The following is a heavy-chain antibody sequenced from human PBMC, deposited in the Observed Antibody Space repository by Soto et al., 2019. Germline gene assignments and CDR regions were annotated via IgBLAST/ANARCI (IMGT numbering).Heavy chain of an antibody. D-gene: IGHD3-10*01. CDR3: ARESVVRGDYYGMDV. Sequence: ASVKVSCKASGYTFTSYYMHCVRQAPGQGPEWMGIINPSGGTTSYAQKFQGRVTMTRDTSTSTVYMELSSLRSEDTAVYYCARESVVRGDYYGMDVWGQGTTVTVSS. CDR2: INPSGGTT. J-gene: IGHJ6*02. V-gene: IGHV1-46*01. CDR1: GYTFTSYY.